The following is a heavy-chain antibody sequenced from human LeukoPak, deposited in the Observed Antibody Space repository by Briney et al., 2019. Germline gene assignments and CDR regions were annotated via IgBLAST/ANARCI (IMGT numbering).Heavy chain of an antibody. Sequence: SLRLSCTTSGFAFDDFAMSWVRQPAGKGLEWVGFIRRRAYGGAAEYAASVKGRFIISRDDSKGIAYLQMNSLKTEDTAVYYCSRNGLVDFDYWGQGSLVIVSP. CDR1: GFAFDDFA. CDR3: SRNGLVDFDY. V-gene: IGHV3-49*04. J-gene: IGHJ4*02. CDR2: IRRRAYGGAA.